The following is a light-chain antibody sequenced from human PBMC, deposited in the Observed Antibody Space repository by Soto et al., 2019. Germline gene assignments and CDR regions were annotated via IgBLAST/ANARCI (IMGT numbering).Light chain of an antibody. V-gene: IGKV1-5*01. Sequence: DVQMTQSPSTLSASVGDRVIISCRASENIDNWLAWYQQKPGKAPKLLIYDASTLKSGVPSRFSGSGSGTEFTLTISSLQPEDFATYYCQHYNSYPGTFGQGTKVDIK. J-gene: IGKJ1*01. CDR2: DAS. CDR3: QHYNSYPGT. CDR1: ENIDNW.